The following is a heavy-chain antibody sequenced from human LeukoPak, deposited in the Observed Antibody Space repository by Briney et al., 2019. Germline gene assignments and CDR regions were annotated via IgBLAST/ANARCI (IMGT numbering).Heavy chain of an antibody. Sequence: SETLSLTCTVSGGSISTYYWSWIRQPPGKGLEWIGYIHYSGSTNYNPSLKSRVTISVDTSKNQFSLNLSSVTAADTAVYYCARHGGAYSFYCWGQGTLVTVSS. D-gene: IGHD2-15*01. CDR3: ARHGGAYSFYC. CDR1: GGSISTYY. V-gene: IGHV4-59*08. CDR2: IHYSGST. J-gene: IGHJ4*02.